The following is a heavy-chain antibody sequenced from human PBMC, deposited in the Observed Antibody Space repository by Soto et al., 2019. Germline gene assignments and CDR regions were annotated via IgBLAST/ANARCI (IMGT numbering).Heavy chain of an antibody. V-gene: IGHV4-39*01. CDR3: VSLRTTVPTQAYFDY. CDR1: VFSFTNSIDY. Sequence: SETLSLTCTLSVFSFTNSIDYWCWIRQSPGEGPEWIGSVYYRGGSCSKSTAKRPVTTSVATPKTRFPLSLNPVTASDTAAYFCVSLRTTVPTQAYFDYWGPGALVTVSS. J-gene: IGHJ4*02. CDR2: VYYRGGS. D-gene: IGHD4-17*01.